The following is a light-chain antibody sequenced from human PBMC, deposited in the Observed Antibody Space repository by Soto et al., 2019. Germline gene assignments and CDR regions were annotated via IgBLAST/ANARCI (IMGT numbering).Light chain of an antibody. CDR2: AAS. J-gene: IGKJ3*01. V-gene: IGKV1-27*01. CDR1: QGISNF. CDR3: QKYSSVPV. Sequence: DIQMTQSPTSLSASVGDRVTITCRASQGISNFVAWYQQKPGKAPELLIYAASTLQSGVPSRFSGSGSATDFTLTISSLQPEDVAAYSCQKYSSVPVFGPGTKVEIK.